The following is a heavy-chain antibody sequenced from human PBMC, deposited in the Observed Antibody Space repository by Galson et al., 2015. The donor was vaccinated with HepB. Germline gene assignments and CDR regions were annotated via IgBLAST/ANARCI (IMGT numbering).Heavy chain of an antibody. V-gene: IGHV3-23*01. Sequence: SLRLSCAASGFTFNIFTMTWVRQAPGKGLEWVSTITSSGDNTYYADSVKGRFTISRDNSKNTLYLQMNSLRAEDTAIYYCAKKDGGPDSSGYWDPAFDIWGQGTMVTVSS. J-gene: IGHJ3*02. CDR1: GFTFNIFT. D-gene: IGHD3-22*01. CDR2: ITSSGDNT. CDR3: AKKDGGPDSSGYWDPAFDI.